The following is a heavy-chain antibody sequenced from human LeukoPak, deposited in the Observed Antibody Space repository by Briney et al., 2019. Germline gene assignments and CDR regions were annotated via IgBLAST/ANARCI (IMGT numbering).Heavy chain of an antibody. D-gene: IGHD2-21*01. J-gene: IGHJ6*02. Sequence: VSVKVSCKASGYTFTSYDINWVRQATGQGLEWMGWMNPDSGNTGYAQKFQGRVTMTRNTSIRTAYMELSSLTSEDTAVYYCARRGVVVNYYFYGLDVWGQGATVTVSS. V-gene: IGHV1-8*01. CDR3: ARRGVVVNYYFYGLDV. CDR2: MNPDSGNT. CDR1: GYTFTSYD.